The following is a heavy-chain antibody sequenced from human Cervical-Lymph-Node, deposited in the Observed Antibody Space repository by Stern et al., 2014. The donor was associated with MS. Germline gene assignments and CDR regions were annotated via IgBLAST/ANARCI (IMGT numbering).Heavy chain of an antibody. CDR1: GGTFSTFA. J-gene: IGHJ4*02. V-gene: IGHV1-69*01. CDR2: ITPLFEAT. D-gene: IGHD2-21*01. CDR3: ARGDSEAPIYYFDY. Sequence: VQLVESGAEVKKPGSSVKVSCQTSGGTFSTFAIGWVRQAPGQGLEWLGGITPLFEATNYAQKFQGRLTITADESTRTAYMELSSLRPDDTAMYYCARGDSEAPIYYFDYWGQGTLVTVSS.